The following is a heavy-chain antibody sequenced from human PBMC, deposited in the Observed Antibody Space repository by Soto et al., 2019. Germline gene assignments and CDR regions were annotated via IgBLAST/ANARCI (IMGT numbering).Heavy chain of an antibody. J-gene: IGHJ3*02. CDR2: ISGSGGST. CDR1: GFTFSSYA. CDR3: AKDRPLVVITMPTNAFDI. D-gene: IGHD3-22*01. V-gene: IGHV3-23*01. Sequence: GGSLRLSCAASGFTFSSYAMSWVRQAPGKGLEWVSAISGSGGSTYYADSVKGRFTISRDNSKNTLYLQMNSLRAEDTAVYYCAKDRPLVVITMPTNAFDIWGQGTMVTVSS.